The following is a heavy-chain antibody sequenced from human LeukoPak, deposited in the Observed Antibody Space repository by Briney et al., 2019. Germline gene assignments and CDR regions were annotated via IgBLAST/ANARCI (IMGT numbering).Heavy chain of an antibody. CDR1: GGSFSSHY. D-gene: IGHD6-19*01. V-gene: IGHV4-34*01. Sequence: SETLSLTCGVSGGSFSSHYWTRIRQPPGKGLEWIGEINPRGSTNYNPSLESRVTVSADTSRNQLSLSLTSVTAADSAVYFCARGLRQGSAWSWGPKEKSYQYMDVWGTGTTVIVSS. J-gene: IGHJ6*04. CDR2: INPRGST. CDR3: ARGLRQGSAWSWGPKEKSYQYMDV.